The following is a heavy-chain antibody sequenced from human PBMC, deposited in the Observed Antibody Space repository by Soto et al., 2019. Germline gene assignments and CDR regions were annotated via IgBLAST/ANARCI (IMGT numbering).Heavy chain of an antibody. CDR3: AKAPPPIQLHLGELSLTYWFDP. CDR1: GFTFSSYA. D-gene: IGHD3-16*02. V-gene: IGHV3-23*01. CDR2: ISGSGGST. J-gene: IGHJ5*02. Sequence: EVQLLESGGGLVQPGGSLRLSCAASGFTFSSYAMSWVRQAPGKGLEWVSAISGSGGSTYYADSVKGRFTISRDNSKNTLYLQMNSLRAEDTAVYYCAKAPPPIQLHLGELSLTYWFDPWGQGTLVTVSS.